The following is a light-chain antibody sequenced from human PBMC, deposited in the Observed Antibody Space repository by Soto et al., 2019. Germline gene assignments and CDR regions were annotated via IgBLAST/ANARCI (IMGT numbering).Light chain of an antibody. CDR2: GPS. V-gene: IGKV3-15*01. J-gene: IGKJ4*01. CDR1: QRVSSN. CDR3: QQYNNWPLT. Sequence: EIVMTQSPATLSVSTGERATLSCRARQRVSSNLACYQQKPCHAPRLLIYGPSTRATGIPARFSGSGSGTEFTLTISSLQSEDFAVYYCQQYNNWPLTFGGGTKVDIK.